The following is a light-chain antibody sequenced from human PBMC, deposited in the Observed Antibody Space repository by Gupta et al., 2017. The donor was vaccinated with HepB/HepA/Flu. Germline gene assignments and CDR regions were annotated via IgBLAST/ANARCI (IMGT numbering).Light chain of an antibody. J-gene: IGLJ1*01. CDR2: DVS. Sequence: QYALTQPASVSGGPGQSITISCTGTSSDIGGYNYVSWYQQHPGKATKRRIYDVSNRPSGVSDRFSGSKSGNTASLTISGLQAEDEADYYCSAYTGRSTVFGTGPDVPVL. V-gene: IGLV2-14*03. CDR1: SSDIGGYNY. CDR3: SAYTGRSTV.